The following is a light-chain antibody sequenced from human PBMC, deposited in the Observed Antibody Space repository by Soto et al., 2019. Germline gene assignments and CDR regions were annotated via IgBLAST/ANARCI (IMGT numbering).Light chain of an antibody. J-gene: IGKJ4*01. CDR1: QSVSSSF. CDR3: QQYVSSPPLT. V-gene: IGKV3-20*01. CDR2: GAS. Sequence: EFVLTQSPGTLSLSPGERATISCRASQSVSSSFLAWYQQKPGQAPRILIYGASTRATGIPDRFSGSGSGTDFTLTISRLEPEDFAVYYCQQYVSSPPLTFGGGNKVEIK.